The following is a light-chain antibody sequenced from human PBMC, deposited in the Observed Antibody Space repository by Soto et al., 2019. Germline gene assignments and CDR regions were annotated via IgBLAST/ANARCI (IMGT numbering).Light chain of an antibody. CDR1: QTVGNN. V-gene: IGKV3-15*01. Sequence: EIVMTQAPSTLSASPGERATLSCRASQTVGNNVAWYQHKPGKAPGLLVYGASSRATGIPARFSGSGSGTEFTLTISSLQSEDSAVYYCQQNNDLQFTFGPGTKVDIK. J-gene: IGKJ3*01. CDR2: GAS. CDR3: QQNNDLQFT.